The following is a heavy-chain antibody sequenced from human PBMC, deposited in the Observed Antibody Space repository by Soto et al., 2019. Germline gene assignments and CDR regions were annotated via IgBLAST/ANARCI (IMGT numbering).Heavy chain of an antibody. D-gene: IGHD3-10*01. V-gene: IGHV4-39*01. J-gene: IGHJ3*02. CDR1: GGSISSSSYD. CDR3: ARRPVYYNAFDI. CDR2: IYYSGGA. Sequence: SETLSLTCTVSGGSISSSSYDWAWIRQPPGKGLEWIGSIYYSGGAYNNPSLKSRVAVSVDPSKNQFSLKLNSVTAADTAVFYCARRPVYYNAFDIWGQGTMVTVSS.